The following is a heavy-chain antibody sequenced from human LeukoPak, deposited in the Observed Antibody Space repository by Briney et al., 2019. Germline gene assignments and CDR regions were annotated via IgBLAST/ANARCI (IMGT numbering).Heavy chain of an antibody. CDR3: ARSARHCNNGVCFTDYHIDL. CDR2: INPNSGGT. V-gene: IGHV1-2*02. J-gene: IGHJ6*03. CDR1: GYTFTCYY. D-gene: IGHD2-8*01. Sequence: ASVKVSCKASGYTFTCYYMHWGGQAPGQGLEWRGWINPNSGGTNYAQKFQGRVSMTRDTAISTAYMEMSRLTSDDTAVYYCARSARHCNNGVCFTDYHIDLWGKGTTVIVSS.